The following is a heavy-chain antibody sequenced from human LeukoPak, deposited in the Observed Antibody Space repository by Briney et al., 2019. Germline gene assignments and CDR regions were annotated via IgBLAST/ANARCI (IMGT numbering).Heavy chain of an antibody. V-gene: IGHV3-53*01. CDR2: IYSGGSR. Sequence: GGSLRLSCAASGFTVSTNYMSWVRQTPGKGLEWVSLIYSGGSRYYADSVKGRFTITRDNSKNTLYLQMNSLTAEDTAVYYCARALYYYGSGEYYFDYWGQGTLVTVSS. CDR1: GFTVSTNY. D-gene: IGHD3-10*01. CDR3: ARALYYYGSGEYYFDY. J-gene: IGHJ4*02.